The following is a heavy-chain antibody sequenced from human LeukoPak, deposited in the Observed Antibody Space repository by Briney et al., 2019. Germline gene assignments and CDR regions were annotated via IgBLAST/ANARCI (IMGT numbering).Heavy chain of an antibody. CDR2: LSTNNGAT. Sequence: ASVKVSCKASGYTFTSYGISWVRQAPGQGLEWMGRLSTNNGATNYAQKFQGRVTMTRDTSITTAYMELTRLTSDDTAVYYCARGGQPPGWGQGTLVTVSS. D-gene: IGHD5-12*01. V-gene: IGHV1-2*06. CDR1: GYTFTSYG. CDR3: ARGGQPPG. J-gene: IGHJ4*02.